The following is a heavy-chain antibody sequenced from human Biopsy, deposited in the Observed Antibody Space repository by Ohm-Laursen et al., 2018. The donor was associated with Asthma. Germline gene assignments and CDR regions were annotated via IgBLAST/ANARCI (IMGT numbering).Heavy chain of an antibody. D-gene: IGHD3-10*01. CDR1: GLTFSSFA. CDR2: ISGSGGCT. J-gene: IGHJ4*02. Sequence: LSLTCAASGLTFSSFAMTWVRLSPGKGPEWVAGISGSGGCTDYGDSVRGRFTISRDNSKNTLFLQMSSLRADDTAVYYCAKGAGSGSYHFFHFDSWGQGTPVTVSS. CDR3: AKGAGSGSYHFFHFDS. V-gene: IGHV3-23*01.